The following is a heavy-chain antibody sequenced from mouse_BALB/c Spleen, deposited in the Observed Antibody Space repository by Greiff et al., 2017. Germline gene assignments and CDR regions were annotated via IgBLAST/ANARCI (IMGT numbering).Heavy chain of an antibody. J-gene: IGHJ4*01. CDR2: IDPANGNT. Sequence: EVQGVESGAELVKPGASVKLSCTASGFNIKDTYMHWVKQRPEQGLEWIGRIDPANGNTKYDPKFQGKATITADTSSNTAYLQLSSLTSEDTAVYYCAAVYYDYDMDYWGQGTSVTVSS. D-gene: IGHD2-4*01. CDR1: GFNIKDTY. CDR3: AAVYYDYDMDY. V-gene: IGHV14-3*02.